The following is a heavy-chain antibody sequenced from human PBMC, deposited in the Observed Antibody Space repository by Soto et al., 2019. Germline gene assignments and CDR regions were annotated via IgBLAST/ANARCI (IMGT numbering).Heavy chain of an antibody. V-gene: IGHV4-4*02. CDR3: GRWLWTSYGMDF. Sequence: PSETLSLTCAVSGGSISSTNRWSWVRQSPGKGREWSGEIYHNGSPDYNPSLKSRVTISVDKSKKHVFLKLNSVTAAGTAMYLCGRWLWTSYGMDFWGQGTAVTVSS. J-gene: IGHJ6*02. CDR1: GGSISSTNR. D-gene: IGHD2-21*01. CDR2: IYHNGSP.